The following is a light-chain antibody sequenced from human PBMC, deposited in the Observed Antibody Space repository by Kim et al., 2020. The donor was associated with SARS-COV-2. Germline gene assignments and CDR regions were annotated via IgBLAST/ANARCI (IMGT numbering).Light chain of an antibody. CDR3: SSYTDRSTLV. CDR1: SSNVVGYND. CDR2: EDV. J-gene: IGLJ3*02. V-gene: IGLV2-14*01. Sequence: SRTSSCAGSSSNVVGYNDVCCYPQHPANAPIFIIDEDVSPPAGTPDLFSGSKAGNAASLTISVRQADDEADYYRSSYTDRSTLVFGGGTKVTVL.